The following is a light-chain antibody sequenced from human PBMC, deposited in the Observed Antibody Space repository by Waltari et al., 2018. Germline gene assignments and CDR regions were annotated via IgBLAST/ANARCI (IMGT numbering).Light chain of an antibody. V-gene: IGLV3-21*02. Sequence: SYVVTQPPSVSVAPGQAAKITCAGNDIGSKTVQWYQQKPGRAPVVVVYDDSDRPSGIPDRFSGSNSGNTATLTISRVEAGDEADYYCQIWDGNSDRFVVFGGWTKLTVL. CDR2: DDS. CDR3: QIWDGNSDRFVV. CDR1: DIGSKT. J-gene: IGLJ2*01.